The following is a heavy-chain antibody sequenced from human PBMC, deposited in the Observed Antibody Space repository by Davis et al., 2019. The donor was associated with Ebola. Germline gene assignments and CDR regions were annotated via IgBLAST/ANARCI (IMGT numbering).Heavy chain of an antibody. CDR2: INPNSGGT. D-gene: IGHD6-13*01. V-gene: IGHV1-2*02. CDR3: ARRYSSSGTRKDFDL. Sequence: ASVKVSCKASGYTFTGYYMHWVRQAPGQGLEWMRWINPNSGGTNYAQKFQGRVTMTRDTSISTAYMELSRLRSDDTAVYYCARRYSSSGTRKDFDLWGRGTLVTVSS. CDR1: GYTFTGYY. J-gene: IGHJ2*01.